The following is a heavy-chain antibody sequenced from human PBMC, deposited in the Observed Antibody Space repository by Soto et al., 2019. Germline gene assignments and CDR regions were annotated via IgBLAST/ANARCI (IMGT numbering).Heavy chain of an antibody. CDR1: GFTFSSYW. J-gene: IGHJ6*02. CDR2: IKQDGSEK. D-gene: IGHD6-6*01. Sequence: LRLSCAASGFTFSSYWMSWVRQAPGKGLEWVANIKQDGSEKYYVDSVKGRFTISRDNARNSLYLQMNSLRAEDTAVYYCARDCASSSGDNSYYYYGMDVWGQGTTVTVSS. CDR3: ARDCASSSGDNSYYYYGMDV. V-gene: IGHV3-7*03.